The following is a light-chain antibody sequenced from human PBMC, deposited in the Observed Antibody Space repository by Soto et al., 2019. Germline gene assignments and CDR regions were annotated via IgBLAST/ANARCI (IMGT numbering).Light chain of an antibody. Sequence: DIVLTQSPGTLSLSPGERATLSCRASQSDSSKYLAWYQQKPGQAPRVLIYGASIRATGIPERFSGGGSGTDFTLTMTRLEPEDFAVYYCQQYGSSLFTFGPGTKVDIK. CDR3: QQYGSSLFT. CDR1: QSDSSKY. V-gene: IGKV3-20*01. J-gene: IGKJ3*01. CDR2: GAS.